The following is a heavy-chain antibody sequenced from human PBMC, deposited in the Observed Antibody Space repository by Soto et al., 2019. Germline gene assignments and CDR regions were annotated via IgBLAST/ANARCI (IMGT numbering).Heavy chain of an antibody. CDR3: ARESEDLTSNFDY. V-gene: IGHV3-21*01. CDR2: ISSTTNYI. J-gene: IGHJ4*02. CDR1: GFTFTRYS. Sequence: PGGSLRLSCATSGFTFTRYSMNWVRQAPGKGLEWVSSISSTTNYIYYADSMKGRFTVSRDNAKNSVYLEMNSLSAEDTAVYYCARESEDLTSNFDYWGQGTLVTVSS.